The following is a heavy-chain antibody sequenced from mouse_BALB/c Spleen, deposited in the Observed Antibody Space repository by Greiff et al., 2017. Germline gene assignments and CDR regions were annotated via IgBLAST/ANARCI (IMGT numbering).Heavy chain of an antibody. D-gene: IGHD2-4*01. V-gene: IGHV1-80*01. CDR2: IYPGDGDT. Sequence: VKVVESGAELVRPGSSVKISCKASGYAFSSYSMNWVKPRPGKGLEWIGQIYPGDGDTNYHETFKGKSTMTADNSSSTAYMQLSSLTSEDSAVYFCARRTDYDYYYAMDYWGQGTSVTVAS. CDR1: GYAFSSYS. J-gene: IGHJ4*01. CDR3: ARRTDYDYYYAMDY.